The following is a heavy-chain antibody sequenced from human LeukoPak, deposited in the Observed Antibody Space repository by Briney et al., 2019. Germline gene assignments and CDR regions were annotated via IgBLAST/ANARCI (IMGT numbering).Heavy chain of an antibody. V-gene: IGHV3-30-3*01. CDR3: ARDRFYFRGYTSGGPLHYFDY. CDR2: ISYDGDNA. J-gene: IGHJ4*02. Sequence: PGRSLRLSCAASTFSFTNYAMHWVRQAPGKGLEWVALISYDGDNAHYADSVKGRFTISRDNSKNTLFLQMNSLRPEDTAVYYCARDRFYFRGYTSGGPLHYFDYWGQGTLVTVSS. CDR1: TFSFTNYA. D-gene: IGHD2/OR15-2a*01.